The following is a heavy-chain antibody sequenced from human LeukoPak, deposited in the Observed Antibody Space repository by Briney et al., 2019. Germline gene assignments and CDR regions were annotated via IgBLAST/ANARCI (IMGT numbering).Heavy chain of an antibody. CDR2: ISSSGGST. CDR1: GFTFSDYY. V-gene: IGHV3-23*01. CDR3: AKSGGWALSSPLLGPFTH. D-gene: IGHD3-16*02. J-gene: IGHJ4*02. Sequence: GGSLRLSCAASGFTFSDYYMSWVRQAPGKGLEWVSAISSSGGSTYYADSVKGRFTISRDNFKNTLYLQMNSLRAEDTAVYYCAKSGGWALSSPLLGPFTHWGQGTLVTVSS.